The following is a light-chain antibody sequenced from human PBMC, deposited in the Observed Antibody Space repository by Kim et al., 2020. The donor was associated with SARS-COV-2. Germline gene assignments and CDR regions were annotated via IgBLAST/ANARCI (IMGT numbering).Light chain of an antibody. V-gene: IGKV3-15*01. CDR3: QQYDIWPPIT. CDR2: GAS. J-gene: IGKJ5*01. Sequence: FPGERATLSCRASQSVSINLAWYQHKPGQAPRLLIYGASTRATGVPARFSGSGSGTEFTLTISSLQSEDFAVYYCQQYDIWPPITFGQGTRLEIK. CDR1: QSVSIN.